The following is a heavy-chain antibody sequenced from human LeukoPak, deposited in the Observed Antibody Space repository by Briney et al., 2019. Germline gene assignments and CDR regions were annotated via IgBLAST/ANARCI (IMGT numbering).Heavy chain of an antibody. V-gene: IGHV4-39*07. D-gene: IGHD6-19*01. J-gene: IGHJ4*02. Sequence: SETLSLTCTVSGGSISSSSYYWGWIRQPPGKGLEWIGSIYYSGSTYYNPSLKSRVTISVDTSKNQFSLKLSSVTAADTAVYYCANTPRTAAGSGWYLVLYFDYWGQGTLVTVSS. CDR2: IYYSGST. CDR3: ANTPRTAAGSGWYLVLYFDY. CDR1: GGSISSSSYY.